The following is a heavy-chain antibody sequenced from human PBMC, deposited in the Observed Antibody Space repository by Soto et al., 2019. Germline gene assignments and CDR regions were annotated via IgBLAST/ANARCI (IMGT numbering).Heavy chain of an antibody. Sequence: PGGSLRLSCAASGFTFSSYAMSWVRQAPGKGLEWVSATSGSGGSTYYADSVKGRFTISRDNSKNTLYLQMNSLRAEDTAVYYCAKTFYGDYYYYGMDVWGQGTTVTVSS. J-gene: IGHJ6*02. V-gene: IGHV3-23*01. CDR1: GFTFSSYA. D-gene: IGHD4-17*01. CDR3: AKTFYGDYYYYGMDV. CDR2: TSGSGGST.